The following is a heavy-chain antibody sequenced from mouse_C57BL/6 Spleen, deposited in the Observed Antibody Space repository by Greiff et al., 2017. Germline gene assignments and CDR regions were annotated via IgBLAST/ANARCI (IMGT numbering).Heavy chain of an antibody. V-gene: IGHV1-72*01. J-gene: IGHJ3*01. CDR2: IYPSSGGT. CDR3: AREGVWSSGGSHFAY. Sequence: QVQLQQPGAELVKPGASVKLSCKASGYTFTSYWMHWVKQRPGRGLEWIGRIYPSSGGTKYNEKFKGKATLTVDKSSSTAYMQLSSLTSEDSAVYYCAREGVWSSGGSHFAYWGQGTLLTVSA. CDR1: GYTFTSYW. D-gene: IGHD1-1*02.